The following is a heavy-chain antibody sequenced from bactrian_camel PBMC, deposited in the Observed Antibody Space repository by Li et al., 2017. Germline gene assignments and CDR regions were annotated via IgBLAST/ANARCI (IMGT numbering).Heavy chain of an antibody. Sequence: QVQLVESGGGSVQAGGSLRLSCAASGYTGNNLVWGWFRQAPGKEREGVANLYTRDGSTNYADSVKGRFTIAQDNGKNTVYLQMNSLRPEDTAMYYCAVDEVPRPCLFQQEFVDYWGKGTQVTVS. J-gene: IGHJ7*01. V-gene: IGHV3S63*01. CDR1: GYTGNNLV. D-gene: IGHD6*01. CDR2: LYTRDGST.